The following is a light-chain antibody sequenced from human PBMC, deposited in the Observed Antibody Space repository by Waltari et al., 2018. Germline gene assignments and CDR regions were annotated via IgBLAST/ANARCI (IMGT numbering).Light chain of an antibody. CDR2: DIS. J-gene: IGKJ4*01. Sequence: IVLTQSPATLSLSPGERATLSCRASQSLSSYLACYQQKPGQPPRLVIYDISHRAAGIPPRFSGSGSGTDFTLTISSLEPEDSALYYCQQRSDWPLTFGGGTEVEI. CDR1: QSLSSY. V-gene: IGKV3-11*01. CDR3: QQRSDWPLT.